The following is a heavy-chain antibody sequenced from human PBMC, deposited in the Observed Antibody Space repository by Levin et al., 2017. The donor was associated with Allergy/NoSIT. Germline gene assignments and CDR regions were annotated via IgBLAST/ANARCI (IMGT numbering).Heavy chain of an antibody. Sequence: GESLKISCKASGYTFTNYAMHWVRQAPGQGLEWMGWIDAGNGNTKYSQRFQGRVTITRDTSASTVYMELSSLRSEDTAVYYCARSSGYYQYYMDVWGKGTTVTVSS. V-gene: IGHV1-3*01. J-gene: IGHJ6*03. CDR3: ARSSGYYQYYMDV. CDR2: IDAGNGNT. CDR1: GYTFTNYA.